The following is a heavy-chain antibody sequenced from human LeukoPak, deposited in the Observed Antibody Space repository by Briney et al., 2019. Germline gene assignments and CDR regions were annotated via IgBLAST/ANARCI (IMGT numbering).Heavy chain of an antibody. CDR1: GFTFSSYE. Sequence: GGSLRLSCAASGFTFSSYEMNWVRQAPGKGLEWLSYISSSGSIVYYADSVKGRFTISRDKAKNSLYLQMNSLRAEDTAIYYCARRNFVSGSPSGDYWGQGTLVTVSS. V-gene: IGHV3-48*03. J-gene: IGHJ4*02. CDR3: ARRNFVSGSPSGDY. D-gene: IGHD3-10*01. CDR2: ISSSGSIV.